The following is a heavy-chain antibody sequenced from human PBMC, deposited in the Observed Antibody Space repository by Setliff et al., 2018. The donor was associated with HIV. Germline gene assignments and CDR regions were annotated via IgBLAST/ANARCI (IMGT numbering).Heavy chain of an antibody. J-gene: IGHJ4*02. Sequence: PGGSLRLSCAASGFTFSSHAMHWVRQAPGKGLEWVAVTSYDGSNQNYADSVKGRLTISRDNSNNTMYLQMNSLTPEDTAVYYCARYSSSWHTFDYWGQGTLVTVSS. V-gene: IGHV3-30*04. D-gene: IGHD6-13*01. CDR1: GFTFSSHA. CDR2: TSYDGSNQ. CDR3: ARYSSSWHTFDY.